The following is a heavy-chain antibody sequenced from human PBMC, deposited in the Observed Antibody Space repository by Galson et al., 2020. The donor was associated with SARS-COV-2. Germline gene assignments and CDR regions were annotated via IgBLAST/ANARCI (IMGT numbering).Heavy chain of an antibody. D-gene: IGHD3-3*01. V-gene: IGHV2-26*01. Sequence: KMSGPTLVKPTETLTLTCTVSGFSLSNARMGVSWIRQPPGKALEWLAHIFSNDEKSYSTSLKSRLTISKDTSKSQVVLTMTNMDPVDTATYYCARITSTIFGVVITDYYYYMDVWGKGTTVTVSS. J-gene: IGHJ6*03. CDR1: GFSLSNARMG. CDR2: IFSNDEK. CDR3: ARITSTIFGVVITDYYYYMDV.